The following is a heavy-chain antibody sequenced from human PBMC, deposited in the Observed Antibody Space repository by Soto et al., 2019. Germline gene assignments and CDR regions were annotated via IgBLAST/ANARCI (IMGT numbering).Heavy chain of an antibody. CDR3: ATSRPSITMIVVVITHALDY. CDR2: ISGSGGST. V-gene: IGHV3-23*01. D-gene: IGHD3-22*01. CDR1: GCSCSINT. Sequence: GGALKRSCVASGCSCSINTMSWVRQAPGKGLEWVSAISGSGGSTYYADSVKGRFTISRDNSKNTLYLLMNSLRAEDTAVYYCATSRPSITMIVVVITHALDYWGQGTLVTVS. J-gene: IGHJ4*02.